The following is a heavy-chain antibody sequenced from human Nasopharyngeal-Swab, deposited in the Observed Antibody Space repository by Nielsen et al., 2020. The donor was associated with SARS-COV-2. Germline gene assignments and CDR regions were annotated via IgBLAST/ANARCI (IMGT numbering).Heavy chain of an antibody. CDR1: GGSISSSSYY. D-gene: IGHD6-13*01. CDR3: ARDTGYSSSPYFDY. J-gene: IGHJ4*02. V-gene: IGHV4-39*07. Sequence: SETLSLTCTVSGGSISSSSYYWAWILQPPGKGLEWIGSIYYSGSTYYNPSLKSRVTISVDTSKNQFSLKLRSVSAADTAVYYCARDTGYSSSPYFDYWGQGTLVTVSS. CDR2: IYYSGST.